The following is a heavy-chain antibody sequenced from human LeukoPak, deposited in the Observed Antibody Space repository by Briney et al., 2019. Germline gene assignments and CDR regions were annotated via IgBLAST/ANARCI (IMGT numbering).Heavy chain of an antibody. CDR1: GGSFSGYY. D-gene: IGHD6-19*01. CDR3: ARIGLIAVAGNSDY. J-gene: IGHJ4*02. V-gene: IGHV4-34*01. CDR2: INHSGST. Sequence: SETLSLTCAVYGGSFSGYYWSWIRQPPGKGLEWIGEINHSGSTNYNPSLKSRVTISVDTSKNQFSLKLSSVTAADTAMYYCARIGLIAVAGNSDYWGQGTLVTVSS.